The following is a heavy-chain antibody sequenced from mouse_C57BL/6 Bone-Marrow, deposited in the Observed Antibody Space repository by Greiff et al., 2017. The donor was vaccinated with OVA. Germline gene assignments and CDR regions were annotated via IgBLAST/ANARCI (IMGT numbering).Heavy chain of an antibody. CDR3: ARQAYGSSLYYFDY. D-gene: IGHD1-1*01. CDR1: GFTFSDYG. V-gene: IGHV5-15*01. J-gene: IGHJ2*01. Sequence: EVMLVESGGGLVQPGGSLKLSCAASGFTFSDYGMAWVRQAPRKGPEWVAFISNLAYSIYYADTVTGRFTISRENAKNTLYLEMSSLRSEDTAMYYCARQAYGSSLYYFDYWGQGTTLTVSS. CDR2: ISNLAYSI.